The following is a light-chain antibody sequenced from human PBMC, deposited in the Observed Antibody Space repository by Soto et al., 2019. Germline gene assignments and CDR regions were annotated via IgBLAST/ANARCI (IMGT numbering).Light chain of an antibody. Sequence: QSALTQPRSVSGSPGQSVTISCTGTSSDVGGYNYVSWYQQHPVKAPKVMIYDVSERPSGVPDRFSGVKSGNTASLTISGLQAEDEADYYCCSYAGRPRYVFGTGTKVTVL. V-gene: IGLV2-11*01. CDR1: SSDVGGYNY. CDR2: DVS. CDR3: CSYAGRPRYV. J-gene: IGLJ1*01.